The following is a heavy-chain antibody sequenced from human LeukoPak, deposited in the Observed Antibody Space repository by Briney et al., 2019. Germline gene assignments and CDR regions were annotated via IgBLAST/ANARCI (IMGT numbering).Heavy chain of an antibody. Sequence: GESLKISCKGSGYSFTSYWIGWVRQMPGKGLEWMGIIYPGDSDTRYSPSFQGQVTISADKSISTAYLQWSSLKASDTAMYYCARRAYGSGSPKYFDYWGQGTLVTVSS. CDR1: GYSFTSYW. J-gene: IGHJ4*02. D-gene: IGHD3-10*01. V-gene: IGHV5-51*01. CDR3: ARRAYGSGSPKYFDY. CDR2: IYPGDSDT.